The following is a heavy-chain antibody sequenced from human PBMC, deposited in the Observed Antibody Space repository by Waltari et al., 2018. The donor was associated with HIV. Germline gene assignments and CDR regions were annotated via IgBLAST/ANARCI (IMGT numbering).Heavy chain of an antibody. Sequence: QAQLMESGGGVVQPGRSMRLSCAASGFTFSNYAMHWVCQAPGKRLEWVAVISYDGSNKYYADSVKGRFTISRESSKNTLYLQMNSLTAQDTAVYYCARTFIRATNGMDVWGQGTTVFVSS. CDR3: ARTFIRATNGMDV. J-gene: IGHJ6*02. CDR2: ISYDGSNK. CDR1: GFTFSNYA. V-gene: IGHV3-30*03.